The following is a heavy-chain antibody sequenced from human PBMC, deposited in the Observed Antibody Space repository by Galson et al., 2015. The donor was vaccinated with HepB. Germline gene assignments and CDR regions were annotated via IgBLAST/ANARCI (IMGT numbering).Heavy chain of an antibody. V-gene: IGHV3-74*01. J-gene: IGHJ4*02. CDR2: INSDGTYI. Sequence: SLRLSCAASGFTFSYYWMHWVRQAPGKGLVWVSRINSDGTYITYADSVKGRFTISRDNAKNTLYLQMNSPRAEDTALYYCARTRGAAAGIFDYWGQGSLVTASS. CDR1: GFTFSYYW. CDR3: ARTRGAAAGIFDY. D-gene: IGHD6-13*01.